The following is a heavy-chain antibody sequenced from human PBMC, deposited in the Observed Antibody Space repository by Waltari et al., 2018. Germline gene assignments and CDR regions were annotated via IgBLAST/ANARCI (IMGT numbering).Heavy chain of an antibody. D-gene: IGHD1-26*01. CDR3: ARQGGSLYYFDY. Sequence: QLQLQESGPGLVKPSETLSLTCTVSGGSISSSSYYWGWIRQPPGKGLEWIGSIDYRGSTYYTPSLKSRVTISVDTSKNQFSLKLSSVTAADTAVYYCARQGGSLYYFDYWGQGTLVTVSS. CDR2: IDYRGST. CDR1: GGSISSSSYY. V-gene: IGHV4-39*01. J-gene: IGHJ4*02.